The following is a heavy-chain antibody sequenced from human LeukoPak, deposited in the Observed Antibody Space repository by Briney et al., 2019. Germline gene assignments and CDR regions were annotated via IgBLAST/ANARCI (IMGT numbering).Heavy chain of an antibody. J-gene: IGHJ5*02. CDR1: GYIFTDYH. V-gene: IGHV1-46*01. CDR3: ARDRGSSSEFWFDP. D-gene: IGHD6-6*01. CDR2: INPSGGST. Sequence: ASVKVSCKASGYIFTDYHIHWMRQAPGQGLEWMGIINPSGGSTSYAQKFQGRVTMTRDMSTSTVYMELSSLRSEDTAVYYCARDRGSSSEFWFDPWGQGTLVTVSS.